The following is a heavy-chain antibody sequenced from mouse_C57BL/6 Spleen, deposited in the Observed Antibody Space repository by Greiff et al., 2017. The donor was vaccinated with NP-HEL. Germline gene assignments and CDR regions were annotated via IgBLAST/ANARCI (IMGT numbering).Heavy chain of an antibody. J-gene: IGHJ4*01. CDR3: TRRGEYHPMDY. CDR1: GYTFTDYE. CDR2: IDPETGGT. Sequence: VQLQQSGAELVRPGASVTLSCKASGYTFTDYEMHWVKQPPVHGLEWIGAIDPETGGTAYNQKFKGKAILTADKSSSTAYMELRSLTSEDSAVYYCTRRGEYHPMDYWGQGTSVTVSS. V-gene: IGHV1-15*01.